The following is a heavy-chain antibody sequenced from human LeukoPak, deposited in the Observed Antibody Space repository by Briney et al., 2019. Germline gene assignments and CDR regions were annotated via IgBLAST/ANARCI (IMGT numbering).Heavy chain of an antibody. CDR1: GFTFNSYA. CDR2: ITNSGGNT. J-gene: IGHJ4*02. V-gene: IGHV3-23*01. Sequence: SGGSLRLSCAASGFTFNSYAMSWVRQAPGKGLEWVSGITNSGGNTYYADSVKGRFTISRDNSKNPLYLQMNSLRAEDTAVYYCARGWETTAYYFDYWGQGTLVTVSS. CDR3: ARGWETTAYYFDY. D-gene: IGHD1-26*01.